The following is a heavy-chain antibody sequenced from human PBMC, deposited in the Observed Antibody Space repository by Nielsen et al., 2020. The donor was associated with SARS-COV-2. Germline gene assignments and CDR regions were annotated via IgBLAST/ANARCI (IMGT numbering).Heavy chain of an antibody. CDR3: ARQGSVVRGVIPLYYYYGMDV. J-gene: IGHJ6*02. V-gene: IGHV4-39*01. CDR2: SYYSGST. CDR1: GGSISSSSYY. Sequence: SETLSLTCTVSGGSISSSSYYWGWIRQPPGKGLEWIGSSYYSGSTYYNPSLKSRVTISVDTSKNQFSLKLSSVTAADTAVYYCARQGSVVRGVIPLYYYYGMDVWGQGTTVTVSS. D-gene: IGHD3-10*01.